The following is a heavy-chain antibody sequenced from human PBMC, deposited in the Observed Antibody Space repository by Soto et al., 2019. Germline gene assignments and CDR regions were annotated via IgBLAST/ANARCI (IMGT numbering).Heavy chain of an antibody. CDR2: IYPGDSDT. CDR1: GYSFTSYW. CDR3: ARTINYDFCSGYGPLNYFYYGMDV. J-gene: IGHJ6*02. Sequence: GESLKISCKGSGYSFTSYWIGWVRQMPGKVLEWMGIIYPGDSDTRYSPSFQGQVTISADKSIGTAYLQWSSLKASDTAMYYCARTINYDFCSGYGPLNYFYYGMDVSRQGXTVPV. D-gene: IGHD3-3*01. V-gene: IGHV5-51*01.